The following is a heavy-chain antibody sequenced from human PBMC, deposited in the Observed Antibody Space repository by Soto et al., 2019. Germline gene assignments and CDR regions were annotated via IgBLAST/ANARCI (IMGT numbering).Heavy chain of an antibody. CDR2: IWYDGSNK. D-gene: IGHD6-19*01. V-gene: IGHV3-33*01. CDR1: GFTFSSYG. Sequence: QVQLVESGGGVVQPGRSLRLSCAASGFTFSSYGMHWVRQAPGKGLEWVAVIWYDGSNKYYADSVKGRFTISRDNSKNTLYLQMNSLRAEDTAVYYCARESHQHGYSSGWPLGHWGQGTLVTVSS. J-gene: IGHJ1*01. CDR3: ARESHQHGYSSGWPLGH.